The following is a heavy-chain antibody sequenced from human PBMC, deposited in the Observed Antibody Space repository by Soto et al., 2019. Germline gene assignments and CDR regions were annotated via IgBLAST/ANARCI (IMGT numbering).Heavy chain of an antibody. CDR1: GGTFNNYA. CDR3: AVAMVREILIFESSGMHV. V-gene: IGHV1-69*01. D-gene: IGHD3-10*01. Sequence: QVQLVQSGAEVKKPGSSVKVSCKTSGGTFNNYAISWVRQAPGQGLEWMGGLIPNFDTPNYAQKFQDRLTISADESTSTVSMELRSLRSADTAVYYCAVAMVREILIFESSGMHVWGQGTTVTVSS. J-gene: IGHJ6*02. CDR2: LIPNFDTP.